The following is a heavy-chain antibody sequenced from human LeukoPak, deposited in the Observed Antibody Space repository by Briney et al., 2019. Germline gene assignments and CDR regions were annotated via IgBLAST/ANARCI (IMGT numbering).Heavy chain of an antibody. D-gene: IGHD3-3*01. CDR1: GFTFSSYG. CDR3: ARARTIFGVVISYYFDY. CDR2: ISYDGSNK. Sequence: GGSLRLSCAASGFTFSSYGMHWVRQARGKGLEWVAVISYDGSNKYYADSVKGRFTISRDNSKNTLYLQMNSLRAEDTAVYYCARARTIFGVVISYYFDYWGQGTLVTVSS. J-gene: IGHJ4*02. V-gene: IGHV3-30*03.